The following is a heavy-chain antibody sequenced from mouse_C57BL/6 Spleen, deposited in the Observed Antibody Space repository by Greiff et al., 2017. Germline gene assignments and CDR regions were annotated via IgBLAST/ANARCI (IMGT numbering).Heavy chain of an antibody. CDR3: ARLEVYSNVRFYAMDY. CDR2: IYPGSGST. Sequence: QVQLKQSGAELVKPGASVKMSCKASGYTFTSYWITWVKQRPGQGLEWIGDIYPGSGSTNYNEKFKSKATLTVDTSSSTAYMQLSSLTSEDSAVYYCARLEVYSNVRFYAMDYWGQGTSVTVSS. J-gene: IGHJ4*01. D-gene: IGHD2-5*01. CDR1: GYTFTSYW. V-gene: IGHV1-55*01.